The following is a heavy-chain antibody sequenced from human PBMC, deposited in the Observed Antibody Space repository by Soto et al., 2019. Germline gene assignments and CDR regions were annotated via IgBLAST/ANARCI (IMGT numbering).Heavy chain of an antibody. J-gene: IGHJ5*02. CDR3: ARSCYYGSANWFDP. CDR2: IYHSGST. V-gene: IGHV4-30-2*01. D-gene: IGHD3-10*01. CDR1: GGSISSGGYS. Sequence: SETLSLTCAVSGGSISSGGYSWSWIRQPPGKGLEWIGYIYHSGSTYYNPSLKSRVTISVDRSKNQFSLKLSSVTAADTAVYYCARSCYYGSANWFDPWGQGTLVTVSS.